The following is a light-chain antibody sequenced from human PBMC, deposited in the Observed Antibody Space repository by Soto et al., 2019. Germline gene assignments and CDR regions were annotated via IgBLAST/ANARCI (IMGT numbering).Light chain of an antibody. J-gene: IGKJ4*01. CDR1: QSVLYDSTNKNY. V-gene: IGKV4-1*01. Sequence: DIVMSQSPDSLAESLGERATINCKSSQSVLYDSTNKNYLAWYQQKPGQPPKLLIYWASMRESGVPDRFSGSGSGTDFTLTITSLQAEDVAVYYCQQYYSLPLTFGGGTKVEIK. CDR2: WAS. CDR3: QQYYSLPLT.